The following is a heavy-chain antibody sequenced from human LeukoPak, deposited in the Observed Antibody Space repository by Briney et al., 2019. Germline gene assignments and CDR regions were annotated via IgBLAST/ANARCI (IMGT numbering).Heavy chain of an antibody. CDR3: GREGPTITFPLNY. Sequence: PGGSLRLSCVASGFSFSSSWMQWVRQAPGKGLVWVSRIKSDGSERSYADSVEGRFTISRDDAKNTLYLQMSGLRPEDTAVYYCGREGPTITFPLNYWGQGTLVTVSS. V-gene: IGHV3-74*01. J-gene: IGHJ4*02. CDR2: IKSDGSER. D-gene: IGHD4-11*01. CDR1: GFSFSSSW.